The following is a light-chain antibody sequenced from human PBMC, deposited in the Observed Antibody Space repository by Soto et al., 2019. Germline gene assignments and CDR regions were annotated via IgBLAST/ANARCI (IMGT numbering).Light chain of an antibody. CDR1: SSDVGIYNY. CDR2: EVS. Sequence: QSVLTQPASVSGSPGQSITISCTGTSSDVGIYNYVSWYQQHPGKTPKLMIYEVSNRPSGVSDRFSGSKSGNTASLTISGLQAEDEADYYCSSYTSSGTQVFGTGTKVTVL. CDR3: SSYTSSGTQV. J-gene: IGLJ1*01. V-gene: IGLV2-14*01.